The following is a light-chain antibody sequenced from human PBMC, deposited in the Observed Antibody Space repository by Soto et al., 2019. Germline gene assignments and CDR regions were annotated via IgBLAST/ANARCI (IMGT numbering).Light chain of an antibody. V-gene: IGKV3-15*01. Sequence: EIVLTQSPGTLSLSPGERSTLSCRTSQSVNSNLAWYQQKAGQAPRLLISGASTRATGIPARFSGSGSGTEFTLTISSLQSEDFAVYYCQQYNNWPAWTFGQGTKVDIK. CDR3: QQYNNWPAWT. CDR2: GAS. CDR1: QSVNSN. J-gene: IGKJ1*01.